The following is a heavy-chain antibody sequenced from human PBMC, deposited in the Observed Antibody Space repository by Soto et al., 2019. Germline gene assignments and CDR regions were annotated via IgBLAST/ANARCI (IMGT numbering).Heavy chain of an antibody. Sequence: ASVKVSCKASGYTFTGYYMHWVRQAPGQGLEWMGWINPNSGGTNYAQKFQGWVTRTRDTSISTAYMELSRLRSDDTAVYYCARGGNYLRNWFDPWGQGTLVTVSS. D-gene: IGHD1-7*01. J-gene: IGHJ5*02. CDR2: INPNSGGT. CDR3: ARGGNYLRNWFDP. CDR1: GYTFTGYY. V-gene: IGHV1-2*04.